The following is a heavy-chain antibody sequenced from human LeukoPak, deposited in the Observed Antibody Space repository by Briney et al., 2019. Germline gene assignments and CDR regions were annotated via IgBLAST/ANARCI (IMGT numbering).Heavy chain of an antibody. CDR2: INHNGNVN. CDR1: GFTFSSYW. CDR3: ARGGGLDV. Sequence: GGSLRLSCAASGFTFSSYWMNWARQAPGKGLEWVASINHNGNVNYYVDSVKGRFTITRDNAKSSLYLQMSNLRAEDTAVYFCARGGGLDVWGQGATVTVSS. J-gene: IGHJ6*02. V-gene: IGHV3-7*03. D-gene: IGHD3-16*01.